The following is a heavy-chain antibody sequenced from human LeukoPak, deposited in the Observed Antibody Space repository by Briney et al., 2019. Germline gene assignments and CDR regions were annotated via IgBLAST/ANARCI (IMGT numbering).Heavy chain of an antibody. CDR3: ARDSDYGDFLDY. D-gene: IGHD4-17*01. V-gene: IGHV3-21*01. CDR1: GFTFSSYS. CDR2: ISSSSSYI. Sequence: GGSLRLSCAASGFTFSSYSMNWVRQAPGKGLEWVSSISSSSSYIYYVDSVKGRFTISRDNAKNSLYLQMNSLRAEDTAVYYCARDSDYGDFLDYWGQGTLVTVSS. J-gene: IGHJ4*02.